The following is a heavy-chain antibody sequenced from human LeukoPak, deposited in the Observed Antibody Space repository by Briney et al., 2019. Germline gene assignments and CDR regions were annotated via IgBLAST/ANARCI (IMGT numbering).Heavy chain of an antibody. CDR3: ARASPYDYYSDY. V-gene: IGHV4-30-4*01. J-gene: IGHJ4*02. CDR1: GGSISSGDYY. Sequence: SETLSLTCTVSGGSISSGDYYWSWIRQPPGKGLEWIGYIYYSGSTYYNPSLKSRVTISVDTSKNQFSLKLSSVTAADTAVYYCARASPYDYYSDYWGQGTLVTVSS. CDR2: IYYSGST. D-gene: IGHD2-21*01.